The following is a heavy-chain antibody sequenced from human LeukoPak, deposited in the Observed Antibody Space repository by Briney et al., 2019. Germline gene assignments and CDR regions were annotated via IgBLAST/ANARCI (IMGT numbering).Heavy chain of an antibody. J-gene: IGHJ4*02. D-gene: IGHD5-24*01. V-gene: IGHV3-23*01. CDR1: GFIFPNYV. CDR2: ISGSGGNT. CDR3: ARDGIATNDY. Sequence: PGGSLRLSCAASGFIFPNYVMSWVRQAPGKGLEWVSAISGSGGNTYYADSVKGRFTISRDNSKNTLYLQMGSLRAEDTAVYYCARDGIATNDYWGQGILVTVSS.